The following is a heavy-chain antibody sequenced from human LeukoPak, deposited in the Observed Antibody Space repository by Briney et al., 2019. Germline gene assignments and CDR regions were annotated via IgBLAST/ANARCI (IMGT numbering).Heavy chain of an antibody. V-gene: IGHV3-66*01. CDR1: GFTVSSNY. Sequence: GGSLRLSCAASGFTVSSNYMSWVRQAPGKGLEWVSVIYSGGSTYYADSVKGRFTNSRDNSKNTLYLQMNSLRAEDTAVYYCARAVREYYYYGMDVWGQGTTVTVSS. CDR2: IYSGGST. CDR3: ARAVREYYYYGMDV. D-gene: IGHD3-10*01. J-gene: IGHJ6*02.